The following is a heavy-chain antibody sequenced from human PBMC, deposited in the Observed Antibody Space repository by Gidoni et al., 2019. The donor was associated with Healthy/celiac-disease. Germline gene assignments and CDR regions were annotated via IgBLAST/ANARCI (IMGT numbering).Heavy chain of an antibody. Sequence: QVQLQESGPGLVKPSETLSLTCTVSGGSVSRGSYYWSWLRQPPGKGLEWIGYIYYSGSTNYNPSLKSRVTISVDTSKNQFSLKLSSVTAADTAVYYCARDRIMFSVATIGWGLYYYGMDVWGQGTTVTVSS. CDR1: GGSVSRGSYY. D-gene: IGHD5-12*01. CDR2: IYYSGST. CDR3: ARDRIMFSVATIGWGLYYYGMDV. J-gene: IGHJ6*02. V-gene: IGHV4-61*01.